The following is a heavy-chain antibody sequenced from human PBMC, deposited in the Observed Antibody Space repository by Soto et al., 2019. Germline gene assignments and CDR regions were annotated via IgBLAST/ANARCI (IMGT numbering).Heavy chain of an antibody. CDR1: GYTFTSYA. CDR3: ARRGTVVLPQYWFDP. D-gene: IGHD3-10*01. J-gene: IGHJ5*02. V-gene: IGHV1-3*04. Sequence: QVQLVQSGAEVKKPGASVKVSCKASGYTFTSYAIHWVRQAPGQRLEWLGWINTGSGNTKCPQNYQGRVTITRDTSTNTAFMELSRLRSEDTAVYYWARRGTVVLPQYWFDPWGQGTLVTVS. CDR2: INTGSGNT.